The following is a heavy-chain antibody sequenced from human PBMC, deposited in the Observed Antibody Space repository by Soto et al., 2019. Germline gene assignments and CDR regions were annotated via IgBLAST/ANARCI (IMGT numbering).Heavy chain of an antibody. CDR1: GGTFSSYA. CDR3: ARVPYYYDSSGPLGY. J-gene: IGHJ4*02. V-gene: IGHV1-69*13. D-gene: IGHD3-22*01. Sequence: SVKVSCKASGGTFSSYAIGWVRQAPGQGLEWMGGIIPIFGTANYAQKFQGRVTITADESTSTAYMELSSLRSEDTAVYYCARVPYYYDSSGPLGYWGQGTLVTVSS. CDR2: IIPIFGTA.